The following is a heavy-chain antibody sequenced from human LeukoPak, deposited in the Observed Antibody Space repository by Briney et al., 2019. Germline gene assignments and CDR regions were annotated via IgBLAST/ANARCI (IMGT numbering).Heavy chain of an antibody. J-gene: IGHJ3*02. V-gene: IGHV1-18*01. Sequence: ASVKVSCKASGYRFSNFGITWVRQAPGQGLEWMGWTSPYDDNPEYAKKFQGRVTMTTDTSTSTAYMELRSLRPDDTAMYYCAKVDPPIVAGARGDAFEIWGQGTLATVSS. CDR1: GYRFSNFG. CDR3: AKVDPPIVAGARGDAFEI. CDR2: TSPYDDNP. D-gene: IGHD1-26*01.